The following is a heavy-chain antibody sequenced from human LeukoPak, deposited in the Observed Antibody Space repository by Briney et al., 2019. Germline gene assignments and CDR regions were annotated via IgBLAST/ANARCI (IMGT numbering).Heavy chain of an antibody. J-gene: IGHJ3*02. CDR2: TNAGNGDT. D-gene: IGHD3-10*01. V-gene: IGHV1-3*02. Sequence: ASVKVSCKASGHTFTNFAIHWVRQAPGQRLEWMGWTNAGNGDTKYSQEFQGRVTITRDTSAGTAYKELSSLRSEDMAVSYCARENYRLGVFDIWGQGTMVTVSS. CDR3: ARENYRLGVFDI. CDR1: GHTFTNFA.